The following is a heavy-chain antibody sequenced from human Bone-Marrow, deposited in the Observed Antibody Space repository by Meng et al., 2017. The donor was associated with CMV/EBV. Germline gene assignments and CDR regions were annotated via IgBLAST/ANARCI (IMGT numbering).Heavy chain of an antibody. CDR2: ISTSGSPI. J-gene: IGHJ4*02. V-gene: IGHV3-11*04. Sequence: SLKISCVASGFTFRDHYMTWIRQAPRKGLEWVSYISTSGSPIYFADSVKGRFTMSRDNAKNSLYLQMNSLRAEDTAVYYCARDLIAAAGYDYWGQGTLVTVSS. CDR3: ARDLIAAAGYDY. D-gene: IGHD6-13*01. CDR1: GFTFRDHY.